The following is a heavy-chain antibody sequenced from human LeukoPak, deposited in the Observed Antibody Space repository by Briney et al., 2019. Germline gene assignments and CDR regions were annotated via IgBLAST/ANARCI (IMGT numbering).Heavy chain of an antibody. Sequence: SVKVSCKASGGTVSRYPISWVRQAPGQGLEWMGGIIPIFGTANYAQKLQGRVTMTTDTSTSTAYMELRSLRSDDTAVYYCARSYYGSGRYGPQFDYWGQGTLVTVSS. V-gene: IGHV1-69*05. CDR3: ARSYYGSGRYGPQFDY. CDR2: IIPIFGTA. J-gene: IGHJ4*02. D-gene: IGHD3-10*01. CDR1: GGTVSRYP.